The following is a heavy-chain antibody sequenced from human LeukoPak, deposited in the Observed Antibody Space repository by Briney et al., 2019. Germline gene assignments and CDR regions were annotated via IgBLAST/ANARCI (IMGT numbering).Heavy chain of an antibody. CDR1: GGSISSYY. Sequence: PSETLSLTCTVSGGSISSYYWSWIRQPPGKGLERIGYIYYSGSTNYNPSLKSRVTISVDTSKNQFSLKLSSVTAADTAVYYCARAAVGGALFDYWGQGTLVTVSS. CDR3: ARAAVGGALFDY. J-gene: IGHJ4*02. V-gene: IGHV4-59*08. D-gene: IGHD1-26*01. CDR2: IYYSGST.